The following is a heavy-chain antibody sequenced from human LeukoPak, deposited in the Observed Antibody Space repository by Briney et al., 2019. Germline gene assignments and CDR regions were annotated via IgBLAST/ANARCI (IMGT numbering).Heavy chain of an antibody. V-gene: IGHV1-2*06. J-gene: IGHJ4*02. CDR2: INPNSGGT. CDR3: ASPLTDNFDY. CDR1: GYTFTDYY. D-gene: IGHD4/OR15-4a*01. Sequence: ASVKVSCKASGYTFTDYYVHWVRQAPGQGLEWMGRINPNSGGTNYAQKFQGRVTMTRGTSISTAYMELSRLRSDDTAVYYCASPLTDNFDYWGQGTLVTVSS.